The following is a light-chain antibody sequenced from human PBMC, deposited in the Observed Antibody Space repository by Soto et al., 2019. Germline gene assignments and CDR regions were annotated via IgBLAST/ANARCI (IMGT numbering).Light chain of an antibody. CDR2: ATS. V-gene: IGKV3-20*01. Sequence: EIVLTQSPGTLSLSLGERASLSCRASQSLNRNYVAWYQQKVDQAPRLLIYATSGKATSIPDSFRGSGYGTEFNLTIARLEPEDFAVYYCQRYGLSPPFSFGPGTKVEIK. CDR1: QSLNRNY. CDR3: QRYGLSPPFS. J-gene: IGKJ3*01.